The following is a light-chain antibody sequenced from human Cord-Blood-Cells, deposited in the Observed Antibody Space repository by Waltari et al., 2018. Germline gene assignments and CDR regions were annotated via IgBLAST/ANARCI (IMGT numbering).Light chain of an antibody. J-gene: IGLJ1*01. CDR1: SSDAGSYNL. CDR2: EVS. CDR3: CSYAGISTYV. V-gene: IGLV2-23*02. Sequence: QCAITQPAFVSVSPGHSTTISCTGHSSDAGSYNLVSWYQQHPGKVPQLMIYEVSKRPSGVSNRFSGSKSVNTPSLTISGLQAEDEADYYCCSYAGISTYVFGTVTKVTVL.